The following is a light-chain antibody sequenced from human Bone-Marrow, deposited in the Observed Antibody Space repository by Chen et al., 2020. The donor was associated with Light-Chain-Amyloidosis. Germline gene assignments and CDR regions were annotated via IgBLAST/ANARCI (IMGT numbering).Light chain of an antibody. J-gene: IGLJ1*01. CDR1: SSDVSGDNH. CDR3: SSYTITNTLV. Sequence: QSALTQPASVSGSPGQSITISCTGTSSDVSGDNHVSWYQQHQDKAPKLMIYEVTNRPSWVPDRFSGSKSDNTASLTISGLQTEDEADYFCSSYTITNTLVFGSGTRVTVL. V-gene: IGLV2-14*01. CDR2: EVT.